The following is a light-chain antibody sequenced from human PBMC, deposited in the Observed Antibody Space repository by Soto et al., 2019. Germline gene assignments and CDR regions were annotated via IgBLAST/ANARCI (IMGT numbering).Light chain of an antibody. Sequence: QAVVTQERSLTVSPGGTVTLTCGSSTGAVTSGHYPYWFQQKPGQAPRTLIYETSNKHSWTPARFSGSLLGGKAALTLSGAQPEDEAEYYCLLSYSGPRVFGGGTKLTVL. CDR1: TGAVTSGHY. CDR2: ETS. CDR3: LLSYSGPRV. J-gene: IGLJ2*01. V-gene: IGLV7-46*01.